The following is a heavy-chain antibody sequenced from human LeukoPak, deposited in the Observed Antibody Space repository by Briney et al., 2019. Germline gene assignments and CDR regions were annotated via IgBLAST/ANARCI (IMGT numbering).Heavy chain of an antibody. CDR1: GFTFKNYA. CDR3: ANAGSDTMRGY. Sequence: AGSLRLSCVASGFTFKNYAMTWIRQAPGKGLEWVSGISGSGDTTYYADSGKGRFTISRDNSKNTLYLQMTDPRADDTAVYYCANAGSDTMRGYWGQGTPVTVSS. V-gene: IGHV3-23*01. D-gene: IGHD3-22*01. J-gene: IGHJ4*02. CDR2: ISGSGDTT.